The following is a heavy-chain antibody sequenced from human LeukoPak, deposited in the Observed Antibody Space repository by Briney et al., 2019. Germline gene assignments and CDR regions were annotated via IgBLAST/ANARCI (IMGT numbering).Heavy chain of an antibody. CDR1: GFTFSNYG. J-gene: IGHJ4*02. Sequence: GGSLRLSCGASGFTFSNYGMHWVRQAPGKGLEWVAFIRYDGSNKYYPDSVEGRFTISRDNSNNMLFLQMSSLRAEDTALYYCAKGHDYDLDYWSQGTLVTVSS. CDR2: IRYDGSNK. CDR3: AKGHDYDLDY. D-gene: IGHD3-3*01. V-gene: IGHV3-30*02.